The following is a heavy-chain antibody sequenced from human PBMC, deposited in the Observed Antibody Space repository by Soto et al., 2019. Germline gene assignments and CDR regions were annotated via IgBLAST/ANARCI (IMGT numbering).Heavy chain of an antibody. J-gene: IGHJ4*02. V-gene: IGHV1-2*04. Sequence: GASVKVSCKASGYTFTGYYMHWVRQAPGQGLEWMGWINPNSGGTNYAQKFQGWVTMTRDTSISTAYMELSRLRSDDTAVYYCARGEDSSGWGIDYWGQGTLVTDS. CDR2: INPNSGGT. D-gene: IGHD6-19*01. CDR1: GYTFTGYY. CDR3: ARGEDSSGWGIDY.